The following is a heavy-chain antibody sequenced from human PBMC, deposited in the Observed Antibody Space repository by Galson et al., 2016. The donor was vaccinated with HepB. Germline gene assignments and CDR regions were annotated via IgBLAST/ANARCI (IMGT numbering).Heavy chain of an antibody. CDR2: IYYSGST. CDR3: ARDVVIVLPTATAPSYYYYMDV. V-gene: IGHV4-31*03. J-gene: IGHJ6*03. Sequence: TLSLTCNVSGGSISVGHHYWSWIRQHPGKGLEWIGYIYYSGSTYYNPSLKSRLTISVDTSKNQFSLRLRSVTAADTAVYSCARDVVIVLPTATAPSYYYYMDVWGKGTTVTVSS. CDR1: GGSISVGHHY. D-gene: IGHD2/OR15-2a*01.